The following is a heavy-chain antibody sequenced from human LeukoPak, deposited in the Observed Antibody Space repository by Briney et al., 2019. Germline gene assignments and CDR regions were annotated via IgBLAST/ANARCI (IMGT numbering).Heavy chain of an antibody. D-gene: IGHD6-13*01. V-gene: IGHV3-21*01. J-gene: IGHJ4*02. CDR2: ISSSSSYI. CDR3: ARVEYSWYDLQS. CDR1: GFTFSSFE. Sequence: PGGSLRLSCAASGFTFSSFEMNWVRQAPGKGLEWVSSISSSSSYIYYADSVKGRFTISRDNAKNSLYLQMNSLRAEDTAVYYCARVEYSWYDLQSWGQGTLVTVSS.